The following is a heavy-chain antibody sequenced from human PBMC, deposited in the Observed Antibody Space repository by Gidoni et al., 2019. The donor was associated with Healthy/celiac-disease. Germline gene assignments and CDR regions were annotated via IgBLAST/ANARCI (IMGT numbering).Heavy chain of an antibody. CDR2: IKQEGSEK. CDR1: GFTFSSYW. J-gene: IGHJ4*02. V-gene: IGHV3-7*01. Sequence: EVQLVASGGGLVQPGGSLRLSCAASGFTFSSYWMSWVRQAPGKGLAWWANIKQEGSEKYYVDSVKGRFTISRDNAKNSLYLQMNSLRAEDTAVYYCARDQLLYYGSGSYWGFDYWGQGTLVTVSS. D-gene: IGHD3-10*01. CDR3: ARDQLLYYGSGSYWGFDY.